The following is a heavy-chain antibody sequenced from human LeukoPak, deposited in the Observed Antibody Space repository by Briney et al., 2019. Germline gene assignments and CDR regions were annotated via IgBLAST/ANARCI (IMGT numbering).Heavy chain of an antibody. CDR3: ANFRVPAAIPDYYYGMDV. Sequence: GGSLRLSCAASGFTFSSYAMSWVRQAPGKGLEWVSAISGSGGSTHYADSVKGRFTISRDNSKNTLYLQMNSLRAEDTAVYYCANFRVPAAIPDYYYGMDVWGKGATVTVSS. CDR2: ISGSGGST. J-gene: IGHJ6*04. D-gene: IGHD2-2*01. CDR1: GFTFSSYA. V-gene: IGHV3-23*01.